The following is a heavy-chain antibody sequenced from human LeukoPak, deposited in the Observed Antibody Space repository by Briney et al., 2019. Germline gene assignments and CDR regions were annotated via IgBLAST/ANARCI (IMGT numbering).Heavy chain of an antibody. J-gene: IGHJ4*02. CDR2: ISSSGSTI. V-gene: IGHV3-48*03. Sequence: PGGSLRLSCAASGFTFSSYEMNWVRQAPGKGLEWVSYISSSGSTIYYADSVKGRFTISRDNAKNSLYLRMNSLRAEDTAVYYCARTPPTTVNFPDYWGQGTLVTVSS. D-gene: IGHD4-17*01. CDR3: ARTPPTTVNFPDY. CDR1: GFTFSSYE.